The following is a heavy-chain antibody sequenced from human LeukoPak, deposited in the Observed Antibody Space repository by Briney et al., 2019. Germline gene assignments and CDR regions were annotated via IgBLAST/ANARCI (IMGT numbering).Heavy chain of an antibody. J-gene: IGHJ4*02. Sequence: PGGSLRLSCAASGFTVSSNYMSWVRQASGKGLEWVSVIYSGGSTYYADSVKGRFTISRDNSKNTLYLQMNSLRAEDTAVYYCARYDFPRTFDYWGQGTLVTVSS. CDR3: ARYDFPRTFDY. CDR1: GFTVSSNY. D-gene: IGHD5-12*01. CDR2: IYSGGST. V-gene: IGHV3-53*01.